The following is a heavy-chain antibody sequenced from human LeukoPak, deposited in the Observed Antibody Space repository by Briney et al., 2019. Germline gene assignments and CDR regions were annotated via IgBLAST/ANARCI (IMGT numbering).Heavy chain of an antibody. CDR3: ATSESGRSWDWFAP. V-gene: IGHV1-2*02. Sequence: GASVKVSCKASGYTFTGYYMHWVRQAPGQGLEWMGWINPNSGGTNYAQKFQGRLTITTDESSSTAYMELSDLRSDDTAVYYCATSESGRSWDWFAPWGQGTLVTVSS. CDR2: INPNSGGT. CDR1: GYTFTGYY. D-gene: IGHD3-10*01. J-gene: IGHJ5*02.